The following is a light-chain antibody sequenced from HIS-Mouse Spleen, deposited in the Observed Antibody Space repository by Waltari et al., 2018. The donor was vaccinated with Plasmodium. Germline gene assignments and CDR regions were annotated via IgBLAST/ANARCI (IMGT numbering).Light chain of an antibody. CDR3: YSTDSSGNHRV. CDR2: EDS. CDR1: ALPQKN. Sequence: SYELTQPPSVSVSPAQTARITCSGDALPQKNAYRYQQKSGQAPVLVIYEDSKRPSGIPERFSGSSSGTMATLTISGAQVEDEADYYCYSTDSSGNHRVFGGGTKLTVL. V-gene: IGLV3-10*01. J-gene: IGLJ3*02.